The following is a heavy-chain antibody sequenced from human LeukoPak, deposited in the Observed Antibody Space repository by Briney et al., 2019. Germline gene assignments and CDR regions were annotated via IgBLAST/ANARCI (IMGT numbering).Heavy chain of an antibody. D-gene: IGHD5-12*01. V-gene: IGHV3-30*03. J-gene: IGHJ4*02. Sequence: PGGSLRLSCAASGFTFSRYGMHWVRQAPGKGLEWVAVISYDGSNKYYADPVKGRFTISRDNSKNTLYLQMNSLRAEDTAVYYCARGYSGYGYFDYWGQGTLVTVSS. CDR1: GFTFSRYG. CDR2: ISYDGSNK. CDR3: ARGYSGYGYFDY.